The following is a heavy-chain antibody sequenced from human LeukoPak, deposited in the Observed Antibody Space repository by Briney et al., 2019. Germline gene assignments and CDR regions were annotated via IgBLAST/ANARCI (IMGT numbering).Heavy chain of an antibody. CDR1: GGTFSSYA. J-gene: IGHJ3*02. V-gene: IGHV1-8*03. D-gene: IGHD2-8*01. CDR2: MNPNSGNT. Sequence: GASVKVSCKASGGTFSSYAISWVRQAPGQGLEWMGWMNPNSGNTGYAQKFQGRVTITRNTSISTAYMELSSLRSEDTAVYYCSIVLRDAFDIWGQGTMVTVSS. CDR3: SIVLRDAFDI.